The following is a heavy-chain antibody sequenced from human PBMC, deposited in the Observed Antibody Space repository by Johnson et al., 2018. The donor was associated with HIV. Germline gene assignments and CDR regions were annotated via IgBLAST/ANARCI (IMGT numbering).Heavy chain of an antibody. J-gene: IGHJ3*02. V-gene: IGHV3-66*01. D-gene: IGHD3-10*02. CDR3: ARKCGGVCSGHDAFDI. CDR2: IYSGDST. Sequence: VQLMESGGGLVQPGGSLRLSCAASGFTVSINYMSWVRQAPGKGLEWVSVIYSGDSTYYADPVRGGFISSRDNSQNPLYLQMNSLRAEETAVYYCARKCGGVCSGHDAFDIWGQGTMVTVSS. CDR1: GFTVSINY.